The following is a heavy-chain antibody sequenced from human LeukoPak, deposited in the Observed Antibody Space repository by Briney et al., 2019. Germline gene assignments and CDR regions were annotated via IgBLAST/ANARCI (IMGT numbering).Heavy chain of an antibody. CDR1: GYTLTGYY. V-gene: IGHV1-2*02. J-gene: IGHJ6*03. CDR2: INPNSGGT. D-gene: IGHD3-10*01. Sequence: ASVKVSCNASGYTLTGYYMHWVRQAPGQGLEWMGWINPNSGGTNYAQKFQGRVTMTRDTSISTAYMELSRLRSDDTAVYYCARVRPGNYYMDVWGKGTTVTVSS. CDR3: ARVRPGNYYMDV.